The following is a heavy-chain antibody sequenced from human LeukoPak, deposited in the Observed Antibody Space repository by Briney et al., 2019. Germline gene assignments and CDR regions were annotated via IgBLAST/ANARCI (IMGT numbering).Heavy chain of an antibody. CDR2: INHSGST. D-gene: IGHD2-2*01. V-gene: IGHV4-34*01. CDR3: ARGRRYSSTTPCYYYYGMDV. Sequence: SETLSLTCAVYGGSFSGYYWSWIRQPPGKGLEWIGEINHSGSTNYNPSLKSRVTISVDTSKNQFSLKLSSVTAADTAVYYCARGRRYSSTTPCYYYYGMDVWGQGTTVTLSS. CDR1: GGSFSGYY. J-gene: IGHJ6*02.